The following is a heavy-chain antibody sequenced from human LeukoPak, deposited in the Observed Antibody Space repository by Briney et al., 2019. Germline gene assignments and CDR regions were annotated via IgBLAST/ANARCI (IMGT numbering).Heavy chain of an antibody. CDR3: ARDPGVTNWSDP. V-gene: IGHV4-59*01. CDR1: GGSISSYY. Sequence: SETLSLTCTVSGGSISSYYWSWIRQPPGKGLEWIGYIYYSGTTNYNPSLKRRATISVDTSKNQFSLMLSSMTAADTAVYYCARDPGVTNWSDPWGQGTLVTVSS. D-gene: IGHD2-21*02. CDR2: IYYSGTT. J-gene: IGHJ5*02.